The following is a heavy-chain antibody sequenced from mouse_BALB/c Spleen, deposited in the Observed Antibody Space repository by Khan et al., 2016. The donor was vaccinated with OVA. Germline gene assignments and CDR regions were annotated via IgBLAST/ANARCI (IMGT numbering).Heavy chain of an antibody. CDR2: IDPPNDDS. CDR1: GFTIKDTY. J-gene: IGHJ3*01. CDR3: ATRYGNPFAF. V-gene: IGHV14-3*02. D-gene: IGHD2-1*01. Sequence: VQLQQSGAELVKPGASVKLSCSASGFTIKDTYIHWMKQRPEQGLEWIGWIDPPNDDSTYGPKFQAKATLTADTSSNTAYLQLSSLTSEDTAVYYCATRYGNPFAFWGQGTLVSVSA.